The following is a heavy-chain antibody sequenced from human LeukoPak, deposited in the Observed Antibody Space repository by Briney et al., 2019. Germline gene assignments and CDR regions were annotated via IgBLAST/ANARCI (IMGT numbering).Heavy chain of an antibody. D-gene: IGHD6-13*01. CDR1: GFTVSSTY. Sequence: GGSLRLSCAASGFTVSSTYMSWVRQAPGKGLEWVAVIWYDGSNKYYADSVKGRFTISRDNSKNTLYLQMNSLRAEDTAVYYCARDGSSSWSPYYFDYWGQGTLVTVSS. V-gene: IGHV3-33*08. CDR2: IWYDGSNK. J-gene: IGHJ4*02. CDR3: ARDGSSSWSPYYFDY.